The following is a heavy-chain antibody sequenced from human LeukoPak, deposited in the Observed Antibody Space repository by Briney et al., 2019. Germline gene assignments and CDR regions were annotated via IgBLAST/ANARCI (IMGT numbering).Heavy chain of an antibody. D-gene: IGHD6-19*01. CDR2: IYYSGST. CDR3: ARDSRGAGPDFDY. V-gene: IGHV4-59*01. Sequence: SETLSLTCTVSGGSISSYYWSWIRQSPGKGLEWIGYIYYSGSTNYNPSLKSRVTISVDTSRNQFSLRLSSVTAADTAVYYCARDSRGAGPDFDYWGQGTLVTVSS. J-gene: IGHJ4*02. CDR1: GGSISSYY.